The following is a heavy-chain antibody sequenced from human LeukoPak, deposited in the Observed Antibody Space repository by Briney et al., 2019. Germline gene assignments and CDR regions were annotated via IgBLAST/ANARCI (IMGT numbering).Heavy chain of an antibody. CDR3: ASMVRGVRVSFDI. CDR2: IHPNSRGT. CDR1: GYTFTGYY. J-gene: IGHJ3*02. D-gene: IGHD3-10*01. V-gene: IGHV1-2*02. Sequence: ASVKLSCTASGYTFTGYYMHWVRQAPGQGLEWMGWIHPNSRGTNYAQKFQGRVTMTRDTSISTAYMELSRLRSDDTAVYYCASMVRGVRVSFDIWGQGTMVTVSS.